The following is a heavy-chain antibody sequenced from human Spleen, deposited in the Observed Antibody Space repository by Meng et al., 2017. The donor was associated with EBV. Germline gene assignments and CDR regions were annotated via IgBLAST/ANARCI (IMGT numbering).Heavy chain of an antibody. V-gene: IGHV4-34*01. CDR2: INHSGST. D-gene: IGHD3-10*01. Sequence: VWIHQGDVGRSRPSETLSFHAVSFAASYIAFFCNWFRQSPGKGLSWIGEINHSGSTNYNPSLKSRVTMSVDTSKNQFSLKLSSLTAADTAMYYWAIGVTLVRGYWGQGTLVTVSS. CDR1: AASYIAFF. J-gene: IGHJ4*02. CDR3: AIGVTLVRGY.